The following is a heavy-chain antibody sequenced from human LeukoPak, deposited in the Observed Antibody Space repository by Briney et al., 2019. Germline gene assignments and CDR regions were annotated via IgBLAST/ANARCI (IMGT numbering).Heavy chain of an antibody. V-gene: IGHV3-48*01. Sequence: GGSLRLSCAASGFTFSNYEMNWVRQAPRKGLEWVSYISSSSSTIYYADSVKGRFTISRDNAKNSLYLQMNSLRAEDTAVYYCARAKRNGFDIWGQGTMVTVSS. CDR2: ISSSSSTI. CDR1: GFTFSNYE. CDR3: ARAKRNGFDI. J-gene: IGHJ3*02.